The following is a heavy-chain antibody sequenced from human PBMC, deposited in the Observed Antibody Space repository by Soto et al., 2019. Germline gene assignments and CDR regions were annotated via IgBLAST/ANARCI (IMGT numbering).Heavy chain of an antibody. CDR1: GGSISSYY. J-gene: IGHJ4*02. Sequence: SETLSLTCTVSGGSISSYYWSWIRQPPGKGLEWIGYIYYSGSTNYNPSLKSRVTISVDTSKNQFSLKLGSVTAADTAVYYCARGRPADQGHFDYWGQGTLVTVSS. CDR3: ARGRPADQGHFDY. D-gene: IGHD2-2*01. CDR2: IYYSGST. V-gene: IGHV4-59*08.